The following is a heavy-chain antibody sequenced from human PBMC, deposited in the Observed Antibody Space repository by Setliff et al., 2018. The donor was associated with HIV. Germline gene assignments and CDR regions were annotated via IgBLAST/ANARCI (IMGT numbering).Heavy chain of an antibody. CDR2: IKEDGSEK. Sequence: PGGSLRLSCAASGFTFSSYWMSWVRQAPGKGLEWVANIKEDGSEKYYVDSVKGRFTISRDNARTSLYLEMNDLRVEDTAVYLCANLWEVGAWGQGTLVTVSS. V-gene: IGHV3-7*03. CDR3: ANLWEVGA. CDR1: GFTFSSYW. J-gene: IGHJ5*02. D-gene: IGHD1-26*01.